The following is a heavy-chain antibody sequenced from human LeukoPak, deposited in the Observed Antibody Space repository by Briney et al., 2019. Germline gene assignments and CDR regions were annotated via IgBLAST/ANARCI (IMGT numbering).Heavy chain of an antibody. V-gene: IGHV3-30*02. CDR2: IRYDGSNK. CDR3: AKDHDCGDYVNKFLDY. J-gene: IGHJ4*02. Sequence: PGGSLRLSCAASGFTFSSYCMHWVRQPPGKGLEWVAFIRYDGSNKYYAASVKGRFTISRDNSKNTLYLQMNILRAEDTAVYYCAKDHDCGDYVNKFLDYWGQGTLVTVSS. D-gene: IGHD4-17*01. CDR1: GFTFSSYC.